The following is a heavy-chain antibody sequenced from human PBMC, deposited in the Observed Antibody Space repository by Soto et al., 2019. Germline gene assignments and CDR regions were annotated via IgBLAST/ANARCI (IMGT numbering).Heavy chain of an antibody. CDR2: IIHIFGTA. Sequence: QVQLVQSGAEVKKPGSSVKVSCKASGGTFSSYAISWVRQAPGQGLEWMGGIIHIFGTANYAQKFQGRVTITADESTSTADMELSSLRSEDTAVYYCARDAGYSYFHSLDYWGQGTMVTVSS. V-gene: IGHV1-69*01. D-gene: IGHD5-18*01. J-gene: IGHJ4*02. CDR3: ARDAGYSYFHSLDY. CDR1: GGTFSSYA.